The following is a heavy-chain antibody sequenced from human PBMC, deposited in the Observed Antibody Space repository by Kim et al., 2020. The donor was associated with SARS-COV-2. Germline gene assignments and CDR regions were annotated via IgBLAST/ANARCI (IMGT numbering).Heavy chain of an antibody. CDR3: AQENYFESSAYLDH. J-gene: IGHJ4*02. D-gene: IGHD3-22*01. V-gene: IGHV3-30*02. Sequence: ANAVEGRFTISRDNSKNTLYLQMNSLRAEDTAVYYCAQENYFESSAYLDHWGQGTLVTVSS.